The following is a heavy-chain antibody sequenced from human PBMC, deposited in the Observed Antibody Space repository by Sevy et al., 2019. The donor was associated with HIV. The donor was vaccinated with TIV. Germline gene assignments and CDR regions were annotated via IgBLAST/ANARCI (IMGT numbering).Heavy chain of an antibody. D-gene: IGHD5-12*01. V-gene: IGHV3-21*01. CDR3: ARDPVEMATTIWAFDY. CDR2: ISSSSSYI. CDR1: GFTFSSYS. J-gene: IGHJ4*02. Sequence: GGSLRLSCAASGFTFSSYSMNWVRQAPGKGLEWVSSISSSSSYIYYADSVKGRFTISRDNAKNSLYLQMNSLRAEDTAVYYCARDPVEMATTIWAFDYWGQGTLVTVSS.